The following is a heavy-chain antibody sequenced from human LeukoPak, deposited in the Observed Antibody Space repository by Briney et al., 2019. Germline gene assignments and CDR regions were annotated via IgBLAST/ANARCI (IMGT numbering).Heavy chain of an antibody. D-gene: IGHD5-12*01. J-gene: IGHJ4*02. Sequence: FADSVKGRFSISRDNAKKSLFLQMNSLRVEDKAVYYCARDLYSGAYSYDYWGQGTLVTVSS. CDR3: ARDLYSGAYSYDY. V-gene: IGHV3-48*01.